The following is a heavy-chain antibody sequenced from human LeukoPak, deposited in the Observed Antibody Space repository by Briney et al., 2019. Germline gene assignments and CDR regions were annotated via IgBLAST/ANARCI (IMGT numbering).Heavy chain of an antibody. V-gene: IGHV1-18*01. J-gene: IGHJ4*02. D-gene: IGHD5-18*01. CDR2: ISAYNGNT. CDR1: GYTFTSYG. CDR3: ALTYSYGDPNDY. Sequence: GASVKGSCKASGYTFTSYGISWVRQAPGQGLEWMGWISAYNGNTNYAQKLQGRVTMTTDTSTSTAYMELRSLRSDDTAVYYCALTYSYGDPNDYWGQGTLVTVSS.